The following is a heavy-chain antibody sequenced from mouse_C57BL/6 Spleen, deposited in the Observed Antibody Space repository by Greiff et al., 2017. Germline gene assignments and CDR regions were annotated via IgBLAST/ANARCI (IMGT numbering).Heavy chain of an antibody. CDR1: GFNIKDDY. CDR2: IDPENGDT. Sequence: VQLQQSGAELVRPGASVKLSCTASGFNIKDDYMHWVKQRPEPGLEWIGWIDPENGDTEYASKFQGKAPITADTSSNTAYLQLSSLTSEDTAVYYCTTDTTVPYWGQGTTLTVSS. D-gene: IGHD1-1*01. V-gene: IGHV14-4*01. J-gene: IGHJ2*01. CDR3: TTDTTVPY.